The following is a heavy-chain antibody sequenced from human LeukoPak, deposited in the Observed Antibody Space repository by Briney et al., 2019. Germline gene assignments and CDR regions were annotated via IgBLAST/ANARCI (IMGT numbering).Heavy chain of an antibody. Sequence: PGGSLRLSCAASGFTFSTYTMTWVRQAPGKGLEGFSTIDGRGFDIYYAGSVKGRFTISRDNSRNTTYLPMNNLRAAGTAFYYCAKDGAGTHWAAWGQGTLVTVSS. CDR3: AKDGAGTHWAA. V-gene: IGHV3-23*01. D-gene: IGHD1-1*01. CDR2: IDGRGFDI. J-gene: IGHJ5*02. CDR1: GFTFSTYT.